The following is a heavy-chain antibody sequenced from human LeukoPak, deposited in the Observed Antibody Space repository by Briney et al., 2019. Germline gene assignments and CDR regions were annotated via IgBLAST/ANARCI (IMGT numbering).Heavy chain of an antibody. Sequence: ASVKVSCKASGYTFTSNYIHWVRQAPGQGLEWMGMIYPRDGSTSYAQKFQGRVTVTRDTSTSTVHMELSGLRSEDTAVYYCARDQEGFDYWGQGTLVTVSP. CDR2: IYPRDGST. V-gene: IGHV1-46*01. J-gene: IGHJ4*02. CDR3: ARDQEGFDY. CDR1: GYTFTSNY.